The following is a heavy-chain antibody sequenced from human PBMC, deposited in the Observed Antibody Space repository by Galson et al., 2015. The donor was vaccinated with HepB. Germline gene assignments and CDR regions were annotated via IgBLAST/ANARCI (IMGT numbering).Heavy chain of an antibody. Sequence: SLRLSCAASGFTFSSYSMNWVRQAPGKGLEWVSYISSSSSTIYYADSVKGRFTISRDNAKNSLYLQMNSLRDEDTAVYYCAREGMSHPQRLWFGESHYGMDVWGQGTTVTVSS. J-gene: IGHJ6*02. CDR3: AREGMSHPQRLWFGESHYGMDV. CDR2: ISSSSSTI. V-gene: IGHV3-48*02. D-gene: IGHD3-10*01. CDR1: GFTFSSYS.